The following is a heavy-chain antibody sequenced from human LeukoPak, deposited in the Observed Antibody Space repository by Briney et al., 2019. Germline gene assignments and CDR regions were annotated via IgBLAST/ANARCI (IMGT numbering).Heavy chain of an antibody. CDR3: AGGIQLWLRF. Sequence: SETLSLTCAVYGGSFSGYYWSWIRQPPGKGLEWIGEINHSGSTNYNPSLKSRVTISVDTSKNQFSLKLSSVTAADTAVYYCAGGIQLWLRFWGQGTLVTVSS. J-gene: IGHJ4*02. D-gene: IGHD5-18*01. CDR2: INHSGST. V-gene: IGHV4-34*01. CDR1: GGSFSGYY.